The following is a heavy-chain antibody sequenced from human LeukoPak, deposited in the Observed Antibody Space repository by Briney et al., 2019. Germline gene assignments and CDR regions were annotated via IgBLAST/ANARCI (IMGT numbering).Heavy chain of an antibody. Sequence: GESLKISCKASGYKFTNYWIGWVRQMPGKGLEWMTIIYPGDSETRYSPSFQGQVTISTDKSIGTMYLQWSSLKASDTAMYYCARALRTGQGDYVPVLWGQGTLVIVSS. V-gene: IGHV5-51*01. CDR2: IYPGDSET. J-gene: IGHJ4*02. D-gene: IGHD4-17*01. CDR1: GYKFTNYW. CDR3: ARALRTGQGDYVPVL.